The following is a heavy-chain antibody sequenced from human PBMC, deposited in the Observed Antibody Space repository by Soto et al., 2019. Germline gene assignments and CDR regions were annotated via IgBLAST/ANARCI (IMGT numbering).Heavy chain of an antibody. CDR3: ARHTLAGKTDYYHGVDV. CDR2: IYPGDSDT. Sequence: GESLKISCKGFGYSFSSYWIGWVRQMPGKGLEWMGIIYPGDSDTRYSPSFQGQVIISADESISTAYLQWSSLKASDTAMYYCARHTLAGKTDYYHGVDVWGQGTTVTSP. J-gene: IGHJ6*02. CDR1: GYSFSSYW. D-gene: IGHD6-19*01. V-gene: IGHV5-51*01.